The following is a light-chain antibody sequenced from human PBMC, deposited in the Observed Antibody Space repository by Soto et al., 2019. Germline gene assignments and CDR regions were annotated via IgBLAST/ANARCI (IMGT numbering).Light chain of an antibody. CDR2: GAS. CDR3: QQYNNWPPYT. V-gene: IGKV3-15*01. CDR1: QSVTSN. Sequence: ETVMTQSPATLSVSPGDRATLSCRASQSVTSNVAWYQQKPGQAPRLLIYGASTRATGIPARFSGSGSGTEFSLTISSLQSEDFAVYYCQQYNNWPPYTFGQGTKLEIK. J-gene: IGKJ2*01.